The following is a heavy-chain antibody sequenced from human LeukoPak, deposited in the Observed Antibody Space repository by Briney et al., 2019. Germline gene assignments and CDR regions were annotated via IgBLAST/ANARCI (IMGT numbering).Heavy chain of an antibody. CDR2: IYSSGST. J-gene: IGHJ5*02. D-gene: IGHD4-11*01. CDR3: ARGRYTVTGCRWFDP. Sequence: SETLSLTCSVSGGSVSSDSYFWNWVRQPPGKGLEWIGYIYSSGSTNYNRSLKSRVTISLDTSKNQFSLKLSSVTAADTAVYYCARGRYTVTGCRWFDPWGQGTLVTVSS. V-gene: IGHV4-61*01. CDR1: GGSVSSDSYF.